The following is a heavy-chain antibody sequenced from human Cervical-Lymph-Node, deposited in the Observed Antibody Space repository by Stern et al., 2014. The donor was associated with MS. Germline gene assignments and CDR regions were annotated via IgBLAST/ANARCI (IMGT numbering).Heavy chain of an antibody. CDR3: ARDCGWRSN. CDR2: LWNDGSNK. Sequence: MQLVESGGGVVQPGRSLRLSCAASGFTFSTCGAHWGRQAAGKGLEWVAVLWNDGSNKYYIDSVKGRFTISRDNSNNTLYLQMNSLRAEDTAVYYCARDCGWRSNGGQGTTVTVS. D-gene: IGHD6-19*01. J-gene: IGHJ6*02. CDR1: GFTFSTCG. V-gene: IGHV3-33*01.